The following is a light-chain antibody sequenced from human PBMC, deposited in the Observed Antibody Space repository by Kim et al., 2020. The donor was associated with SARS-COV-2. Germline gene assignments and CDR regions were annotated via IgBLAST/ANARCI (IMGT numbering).Light chain of an antibody. CDR3: SSYTSRTTRV. CDR1: SSDVGGYNS. Sequence: QSALTQPASVSGSPGQSIAISCTGTSSDVGGYNSVSWYQQHPGKAPKLIICDVSDRPSGVSNRFSGSKSGNTASLTISGLQAEDEADYYCSSYTSRTTRVFGTGTRSPS. J-gene: IGLJ1*01. CDR2: DVS. V-gene: IGLV2-14*03.